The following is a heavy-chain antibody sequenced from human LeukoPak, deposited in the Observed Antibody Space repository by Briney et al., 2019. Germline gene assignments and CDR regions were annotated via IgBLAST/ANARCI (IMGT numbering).Heavy chain of an antibody. Sequence: SETLSLTCTVSSGSINSYYWTWIRQPPGKGLEWLGYIYYSGSTKYNPSIGSRVTISVDTSKNQFSLKLTSVTAADAAVYYCARLVGWSRNYYFDYWGQGTLVTVSS. CDR3: ARLVGWSRNYYFDY. CDR2: IYYSGST. D-gene: IGHD6-19*01. J-gene: IGHJ4*02. CDR1: SGSINSYY. V-gene: IGHV4-59*12.